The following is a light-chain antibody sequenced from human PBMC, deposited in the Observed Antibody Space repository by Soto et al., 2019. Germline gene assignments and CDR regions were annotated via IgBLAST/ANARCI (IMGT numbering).Light chain of an antibody. J-gene: IGKJ5*01. Sequence: EIVVTQSRATLSMSPGERGTLSCTAIESVRSTLEWYHQKTGKAPRLLIYRASTRATGIPARFSGSGSGTEFTLTINSLQSEDFVVYYCQQYDNWPPTFGQGTRLEIK. CDR3: QQYDNWPPT. CDR2: RAS. V-gene: IGKV3D-15*01. CDR1: ESVRST.